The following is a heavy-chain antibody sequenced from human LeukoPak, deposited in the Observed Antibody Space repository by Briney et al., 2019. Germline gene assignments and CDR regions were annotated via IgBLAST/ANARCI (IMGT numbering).Heavy chain of an antibody. CDR2: ISAYNGNT. CDR1: GYTCTSYG. CDR3: AREGSSSWYDSTTYYYYGMDV. V-gene: IGHV1-18*01. Sequence: ASVKVSCKASGYTCTSYGISWVRQAPGQGLEWKGWISAYNGNTNYAQKLQGRVTMTTDTSTSTAYMELRSLRSDDTAVYYCAREGSSSWYDSTTYYYYGMDVWGQGTTVTVSS. D-gene: IGHD6-13*01. J-gene: IGHJ6*02.